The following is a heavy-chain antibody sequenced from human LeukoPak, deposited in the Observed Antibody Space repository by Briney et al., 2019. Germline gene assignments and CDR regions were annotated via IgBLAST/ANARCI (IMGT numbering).Heavy chain of an antibody. V-gene: IGHV3-30*02. CDR2: IRYDGRNK. CDR3: AKDGGYCSSTSCPEDNWFDP. CDR1: GFTFSSYG. D-gene: IGHD2-2*01. Sequence: GGSLRLSCAASGFTFSSYGVHWVRQAPGKGLGWVAFIRYDGRNKYYADSVKGRFTISRDNSKNTLYLQMNSLRAEDTAVYYCAKDGGYCSSTSCPEDNWFDPWGQGTLVTVSS. J-gene: IGHJ5*02.